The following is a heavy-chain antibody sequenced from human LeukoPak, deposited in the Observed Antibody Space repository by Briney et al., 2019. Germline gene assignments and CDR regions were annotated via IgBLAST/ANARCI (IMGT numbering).Heavy chain of an antibody. V-gene: IGHV4-61*01. J-gene: IGHJ6*02. CDR2: IYYSGST. D-gene: IGHD4-17*01. CDR3: ARDPYGEAPSYYYYGMDV. Sequence: SETLSLTCTVSGGSVSSGSYYWSWIRQPPGKGLEWIVYIYYSGSTNYNPSLKSRVTISVDTSKNQFSLKLSSVTAADTAVYYCARDPYGEAPSYYYYGMDVWGQGTTVTVSS. CDR1: GGSVSSGSYY.